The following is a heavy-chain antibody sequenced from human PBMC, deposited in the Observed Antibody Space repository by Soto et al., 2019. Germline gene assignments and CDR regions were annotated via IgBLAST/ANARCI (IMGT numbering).Heavy chain of an antibody. J-gene: IGHJ6*03. V-gene: IGHV4-59*08. CDR1: GGSISSYY. CDR3: ARSPRLKQYYSYSHMDF. CDR2: IYYSGST. Sequence: QVQLQESGPGLVKPSETLSLTCTVSGGSISSYYWSWIRQPPGKGLEWIGYIYYSGSTNYNPSLKGRVTISVDTSKNEFSRRLSSVTAADPAVYYCARSPRLKQYYSYSHMDFWGKGTTVPVSS.